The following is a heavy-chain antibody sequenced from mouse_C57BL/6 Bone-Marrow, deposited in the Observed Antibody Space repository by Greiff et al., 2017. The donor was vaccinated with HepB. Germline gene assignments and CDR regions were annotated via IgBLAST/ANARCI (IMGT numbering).Heavy chain of an antibody. D-gene: IGHD2-4*01. Sequence: QVQLQQSGAELVKPGASVKMSCKASGYTFTSYWITWVKQRPGQGLEWIGDIYPGSGSTNYNEKFTSKATLNVDTSSSTAYMQLSSLTSEDSAVYYCARRSYDYYFDYWGQGTTLTVSS. CDR3: ARRSYDYYFDY. CDR1: GYTFTSYW. CDR2: IYPGSGST. J-gene: IGHJ2*01. V-gene: IGHV1-55*01.